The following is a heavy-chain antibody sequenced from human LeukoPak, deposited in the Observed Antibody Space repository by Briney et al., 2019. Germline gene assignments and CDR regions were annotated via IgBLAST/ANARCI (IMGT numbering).Heavy chain of an antibody. CDR2: INHSGST. V-gene: IGHV4-34*01. CDR1: GGSISSYY. Sequence: PSETLSLTCTVSGGSISSYYWSWIRQPPGKGLEWIGEINHSGSTNYNPSLKSRVTISVDTSKNQFSLKLSSVTAADTAVYYCTGTRDGYNPRSVYWGQGTLVTVSS. CDR3: TGTRDGYNPRSVY. D-gene: IGHD5-24*01. J-gene: IGHJ4*02.